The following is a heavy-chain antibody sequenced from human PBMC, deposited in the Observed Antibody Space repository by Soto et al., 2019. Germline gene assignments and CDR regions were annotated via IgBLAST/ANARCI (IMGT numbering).Heavy chain of an antibody. V-gene: IGHV4-59*02. CDR2: IHHTGSN. CDR3: AKWGYPAMQAFDI. J-gene: IGHJ3*02. Sequence: SETLSLTCTVSGASVRDYNWNWIRQPPGRGLEWIGFIHHTGSNTYSPSLRSRVTVSVDTSRNQFSLMMTSVTAADTAVYYCAKWGYPAMQAFDIWGQGTMVTVSS. D-gene: IGHD3-16*02. CDR1: GASVRDYN.